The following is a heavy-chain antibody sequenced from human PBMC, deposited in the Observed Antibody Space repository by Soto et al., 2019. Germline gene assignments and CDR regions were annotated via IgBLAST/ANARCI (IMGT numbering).Heavy chain of an antibody. J-gene: IGHJ6*02. CDR1: GFTFSSYG. V-gene: IGHV3-33*01. CDR2: IWYDGSNK. CDR3: ARDPSIAAAGGPLKWELNPLYNMDV. Sequence: PVGSLRLSCAASGFTFSSYGMHWVRQAPGKGLEWVAVIWYDGSNKYYADSAKGRFTISRDTSKKKLYLQMNSLRAEDTAVYYCARDPSIAAAGGPLKWELNPLYNMDVWGQGTTVTVSS. D-gene: IGHD6-13*01.